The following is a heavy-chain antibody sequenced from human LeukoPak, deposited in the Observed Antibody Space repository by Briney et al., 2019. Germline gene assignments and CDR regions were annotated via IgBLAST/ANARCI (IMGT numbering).Heavy chain of an antibody. CDR3: ATPDNYYYSMDV. Sequence: SETLSLTCTLSGGSISSYYWSRIRQPPGKGLEWIGYIYYSGSTNYNPSLKSRVTISVDTSKNQFSLKLSSVTAADTAVYYCATPDNYYYSMDVWGKGTTVTVSS. J-gene: IGHJ6*03. V-gene: IGHV4-59*08. CDR2: IYYSGST. CDR1: GGSISSYY.